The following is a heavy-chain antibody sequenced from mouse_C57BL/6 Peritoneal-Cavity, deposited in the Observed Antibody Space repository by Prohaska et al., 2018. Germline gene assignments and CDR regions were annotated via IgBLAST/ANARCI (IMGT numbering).Heavy chain of an antibody. J-gene: IGHJ2*01. V-gene: IGHV2-2*01. CDR2: IWSGGST. CDR3: ARGGVANYYFDY. Sequence: GKGLEWLGVIWSGGSTDYNAAFISRLSISKDNSESQVFFKMNSLQADDTAIYYCARGGVANYYFDYWGQGTTLTVSS. D-gene: IGHD1-1*01.